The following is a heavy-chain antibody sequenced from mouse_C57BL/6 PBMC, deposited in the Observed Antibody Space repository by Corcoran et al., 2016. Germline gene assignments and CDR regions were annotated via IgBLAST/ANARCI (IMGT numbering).Heavy chain of an antibody. V-gene: IGHV9-3*01. D-gene: IGHD4-1*01. J-gene: IGHJ3*01. CDR3: AREEVPNWDWFAY. CDR1: GYTFTTYG. Sequence: QSQLVQSGPELKKPGETVKISCKASGYTFTTYGMSWVKQAPGKGLKWMGWINTYSGVPTYADDFKGRFAFSLETSASTAYLQINNLKNEDTATYFCAREEVPNWDWFAYWGQGTLVTVSA. CDR2: INTYSGVP.